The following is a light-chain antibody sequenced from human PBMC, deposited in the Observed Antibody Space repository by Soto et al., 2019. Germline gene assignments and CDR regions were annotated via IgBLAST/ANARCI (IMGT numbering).Light chain of an antibody. J-gene: IGLJ2*01. Sequence: QSALTQPASVSGSPGQSITISCTGTSRDVGGYNYVSWYQHHPGKAPKLMIYDVSNRPSGVSNRFSGSKSGNTASLTISGLQAEDEADYYCSSYKSNRDVLFGGGTKLTVL. CDR3: SSYKSNRDVL. CDR1: SRDVGGYNY. V-gene: IGLV2-14*03. CDR2: DVS.